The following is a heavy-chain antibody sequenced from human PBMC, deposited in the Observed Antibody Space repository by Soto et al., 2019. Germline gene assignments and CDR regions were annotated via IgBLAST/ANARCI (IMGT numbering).Heavy chain of an antibody. CDR1: GDSLSSNNW. CDR2: IYHTGTT. Sequence: QVQLQESGPGLVKPSGTLSLTCAVSGDSLSSNNWWSWVRQSPEKGLEWIGEIYHTGTTNYNPSRKGRVTISVDKSKHQFSLKLPSMTAADSAVYYCAKDYGGSDAPDTWGKGTMVTVSS. J-gene: IGHJ3*01. CDR3: AKDYGGSDAPDT. D-gene: IGHD5-12*01. V-gene: IGHV4-4*02.